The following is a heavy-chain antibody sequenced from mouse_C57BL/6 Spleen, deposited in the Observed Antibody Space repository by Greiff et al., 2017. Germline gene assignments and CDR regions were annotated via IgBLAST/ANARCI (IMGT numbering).Heavy chain of an antibody. CDR3: ARGLTLDY. CDR2: IYPGDGDT. Sequence: QVQLQQSGPELVKPGASVKISCKASGYAFSSSWMNWVKQRAGKGLEWIGRIYPGDGDTNYNGKFKGKATLTADKSSSTAYMQRSSLTSEDSAVYFCARGLTLDYWGQGTTLTVSS. J-gene: IGHJ2*01. D-gene: IGHD3-1*01. CDR1: GYAFSSSW. V-gene: IGHV1-82*01.